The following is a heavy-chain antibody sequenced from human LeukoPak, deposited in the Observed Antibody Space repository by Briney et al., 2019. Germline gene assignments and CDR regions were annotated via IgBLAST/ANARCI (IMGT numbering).Heavy chain of an antibody. CDR3: ARAGGLFFDY. D-gene: IGHD3-10*01. J-gene: IGHJ4*02. V-gene: IGHV4-34*01. CDR1: GFTFSSYA. CDR2: INHSGST. Sequence: GSLRLSCAASGFTFSSYAMSWIRQPPGKGLEWIGEINHSGSTNYSPSLKSRVTIAVDTSKNQFSLKLSSVTAADTAVYYCARAGGLFFDYWGQGTLVTVSS.